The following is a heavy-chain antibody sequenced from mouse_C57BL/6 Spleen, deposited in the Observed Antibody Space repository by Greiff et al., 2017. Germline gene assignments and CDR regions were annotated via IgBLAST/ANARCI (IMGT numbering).Heavy chain of an antibody. V-gene: IGHV5-17*01. Sequence: EVQVVESGGGLVKPGGSLKLSCAASGFTFSDYGMHWVRQAPEKGLEWVAYISRGSSTIYYADTVKGRFTISRDNAKNTLFLQMTSLRSEDTAMYYCASWLPNYDAMDYWGQGTSVTVAS. CDR3: ASWLPNYDAMDY. CDR2: ISRGSSTI. J-gene: IGHJ4*01. D-gene: IGHD2-2*01. CDR1: GFTFSDYG.